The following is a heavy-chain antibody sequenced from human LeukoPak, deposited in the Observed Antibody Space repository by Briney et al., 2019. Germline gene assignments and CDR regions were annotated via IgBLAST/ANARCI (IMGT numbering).Heavy chain of an antibody. D-gene: IGHD3-22*01. Sequence: ASVKVSCKASGCTFTGHYMHWVRQAPGQGLEWMGWINPNSGVTNYAQKFQGRVTMTRDTSISTAYMELSSLRSDDTAVYYCAKPYYYDSSGYPRDWGQGTLVTVSS. V-gene: IGHV1-2*02. CDR2: INPNSGVT. J-gene: IGHJ4*02. CDR3: AKPYYYDSSGYPRD. CDR1: GCTFTGHY.